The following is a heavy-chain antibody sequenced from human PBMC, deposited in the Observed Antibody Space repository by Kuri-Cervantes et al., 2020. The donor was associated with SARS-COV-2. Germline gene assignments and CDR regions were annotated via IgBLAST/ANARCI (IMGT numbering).Heavy chain of an antibody. J-gene: IGHJ1*01. CDR2: TNPNSGGT. V-gene: IGHV1-2*02. D-gene: IGHD3-22*01. CDR3: ARAAGYYDSSDEGYFQH. Sequence: ASVKVSCKASGYTFTGYYMHWVRQAPGQGLEWMGWTNPNSGGTNYAQKFQGRVTMTRDTSISTAYMELSRLRSDDTAVYYCARAAGYYDSSDEGYFQHWGQGTLVTVSS. CDR1: GYTFTGYY.